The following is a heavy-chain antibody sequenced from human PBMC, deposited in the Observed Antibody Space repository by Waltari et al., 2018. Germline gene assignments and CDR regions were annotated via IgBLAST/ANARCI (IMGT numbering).Heavy chain of an antibody. V-gene: IGHV4-31*03. CDR3: ARAAYYYYMDV. CDR1: GGSISSGGYY. J-gene: IGHJ6*03. CDR2: IYYRGHT. Sequence: QVQLQESGPGLVKPSQTLSLTCTVSGGSISSGGYYWRWIRQHPGKGLEWIGYIYYRGHTYYNPSLKSRVTISVDTSKNQFSLKLSSVTAADTAVYYCARAAYYYYMDVWGKGTTVTVSS.